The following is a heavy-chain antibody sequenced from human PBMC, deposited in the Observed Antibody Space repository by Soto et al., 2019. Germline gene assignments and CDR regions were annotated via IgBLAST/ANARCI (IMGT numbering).Heavy chain of an antibody. Sequence: ASVKVSCKASGYTFTSYYMHWVRQAPGQGLEWMGIINPSGGSTYYADSVKGRFTISRDNSKNTLYLQMNSLRAEDTAVYYCAKVGSGYDYVGGAYYYYGMDVWGQGTTVTVSS. CDR1: GYTFTSYY. V-gene: IGHV1-46*04. J-gene: IGHJ6*02. D-gene: IGHD5-12*01. CDR2: INPSGGST. CDR3: AKVGSGYDYVGGAYYYYGMDV.